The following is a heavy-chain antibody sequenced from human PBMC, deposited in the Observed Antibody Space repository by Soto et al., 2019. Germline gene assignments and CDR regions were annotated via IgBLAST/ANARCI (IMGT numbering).Heavy chain of an antibody. CDR1: GGTFSSYA. V-gene: IGHV1-69*13. D-gene: IGHD3-22*01. CDR3: ARDGGRDYYDSSGYHNWFDP. Sequence: GASVKVSCKASGGTFSSYAISWVRPAPGQGLEWMGGIIPIFGTANYAQKFQGRVTITADESTSTAYMELSSLRSEDTAVYYCARDGGRDYYDSSGYHNWFDPWGQGTLVTVSS. J-gene: IGHJ5*02. CDR2: IIPIFGTA.